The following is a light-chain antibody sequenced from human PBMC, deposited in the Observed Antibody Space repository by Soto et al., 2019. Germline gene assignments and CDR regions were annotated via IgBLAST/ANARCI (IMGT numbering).Light chain of an antibody. CDR2: DTS. CDR1: ESVSTY. Sequence: EVVLAHYPATLSLSPGDRATLSCRANESVSTYLAWYQQKPGQSPRLLIYDTSKRATGIPARFSGSGSGTDFTLTIVSLEPEDFVFYYCQQRSSWPLTFGGGTKVDIK. CDR3: QQRSSWPLT. V-gene: IGKV3-11*01. J-gene: IGKJ4*01.